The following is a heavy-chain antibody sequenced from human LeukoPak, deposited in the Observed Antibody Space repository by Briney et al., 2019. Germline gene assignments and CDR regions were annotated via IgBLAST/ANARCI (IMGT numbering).Heavy chain of an antibody. V-gene: IGHV7-4-1*02. CDR1: GGTFSSYA. Sequence: ASVKVSCKASGGTFSSYAISWVRQAPGQGLEWMGWINTNTGNPTYAQGFTGRFVFSLDTSVSTAYLQISSLKAEDTAVYYCARGSGAGYSYGGAAFDIWGQGTMVTVSS. J-gene: IGHJ3*02. CDR3: ARGSGAGYSYGGAAFDI. D-gene: IGHD5-18*01. CDR2: INTNTGNP.